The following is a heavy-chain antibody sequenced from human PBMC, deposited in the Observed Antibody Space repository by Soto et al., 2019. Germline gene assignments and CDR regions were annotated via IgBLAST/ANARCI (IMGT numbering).Heavy chain of an antibody. CDR1: GFTFSSYA. J-gene: IGHJ6*02. Sequence: GGSLRLSCAASGFTFSSYAMHWVHQAPGKGLEWVAVISYDGSNKYYADSVKGRFTISRDNSKNTLYLQMNSLRAEDTAVYYCARDRVWGNWNSAYYYYYGMDVWGQGTTVTVSS. CDR2: ISYDGSNK. V-gene: IGHV3-30-3*01. D-gene: IGHD1-7*01. CDR3: ARDRVWGNWNSAYYYYYGMDV.